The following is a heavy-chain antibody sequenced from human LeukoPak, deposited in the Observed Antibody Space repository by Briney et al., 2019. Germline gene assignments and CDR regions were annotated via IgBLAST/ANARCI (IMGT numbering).Heavy chain of an antibody. CDR1: GFTFNSYV. V-gene: IGHV3-23*01. D-gene: IGHD3-10*01. Sequence: PGGSLRLSCAASGFTFNSYVMSCVRQAPGKGLEWGSGITGSGGGTYYADSVKGHFTISRDNSKNKVYLQMNNLRAEDTAVYYCAKDAYSGSGSVFYFDYWGQGTLVTVSS. J-gene: IGHJ4*02. CDR2: ITGSGGGT. CDR3: AKDAYSGSGSVFYFDY.